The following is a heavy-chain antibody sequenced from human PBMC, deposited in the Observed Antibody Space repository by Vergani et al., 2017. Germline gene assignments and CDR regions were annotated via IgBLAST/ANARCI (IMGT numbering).Heavy chain of an antibody. CDR2: IYHSGST. D-gene: IGHD3-16*02. Sequence: QVQLQESGPGLVKPSETLSLTCTVSGYSISSGYYWGWIRQPPGKGLEWIGSIYHSGSTYYNPSLKRRVTISVDTSKNQFSLKLSSVTAADTAVYYWARDLSEYEYGWGSYQHLNWFDPWGQGTLVTVSS. CDR3: ARDLSEYEYGWGSYQHLNWFDP. V-gene: IGHV4-38-2*02. CDR1: GYSISSGYY. J-gene: IGHJ5*02.